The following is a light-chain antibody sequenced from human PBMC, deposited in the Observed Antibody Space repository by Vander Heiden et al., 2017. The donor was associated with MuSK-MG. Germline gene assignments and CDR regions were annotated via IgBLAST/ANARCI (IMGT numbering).Light chain of an antibody. CDR1: HTVSYY. CDR2: SAS. Sequence: DVQMTQSPSSLSASVADRVTITRRASHTVSYYLNWYRQTPGTAPNPLIYSASRLQGGVPSRFSGSGSGTEFTSTISSLQPEDFATNYCRQSYNIPYTFGQGTKLEIK. V-gene: IGKV1-39*01. J-gene: IGKJ2*01. CDR3: RQSYNIPYT.